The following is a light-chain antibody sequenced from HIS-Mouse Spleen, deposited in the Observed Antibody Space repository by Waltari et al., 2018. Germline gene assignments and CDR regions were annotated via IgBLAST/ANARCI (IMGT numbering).Light chain of an antibody. CDR3: SSYTSSSTL. CDR2: EVS. CDR1: SSDVGGYNY. V-gene: IGLV2-14*01. J-gene: IGLJ3*02. Sequence: QSALTQPASVSGSPGQSITLSCPGTSSDVGGYNYVSWYQQPPGKAPKLMIYEVSNRPSGVSNRFSGSKSGNTASLTISGLQAEDEADYYCSSYTSSSTLFGGGTKLTVL.